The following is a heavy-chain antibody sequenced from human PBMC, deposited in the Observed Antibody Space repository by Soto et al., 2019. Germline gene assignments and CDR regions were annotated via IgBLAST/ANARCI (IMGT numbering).Heavy chain of an antibody. CDR1: GDTFTDYY. CDR3: ARGGHVVVVTAALDY. Sequence: QVQLVQSGAEVKKPGASVKVSCKASGDTFTDYYIHWVRQAPGQGLEWMGTVNPSGGHTTYAQHFLGRMTXTXXXYXXTLYMELTSLTSEDTAVYYCARGGHVVVVTAALDYWGQGTLVTVSS. V-gene: IGHV1-46*01. J-gene: IGHJ4*02. CDR2: VNPSGGHT. D-gene: IGHD2-21*02.